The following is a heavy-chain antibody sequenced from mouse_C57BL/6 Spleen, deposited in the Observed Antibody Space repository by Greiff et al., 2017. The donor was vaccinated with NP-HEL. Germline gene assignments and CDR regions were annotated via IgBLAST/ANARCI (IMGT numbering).Heavy chain of an antibody. Sequence: EVKLLESGPGLVKPSQSLSLTCSVTGYSITSGYYWNWIRQFPGNKLEWMGYISYDGSNNYNPSLKNRISITRDTSKNQFFLKLNSVTTEDTATYYCAREGSYDYDFPWFAYWGQGTLVTVSA. CDR2: ISYDGSN. D-gene: IGHD2-4*01. V-gene: IGHV3-6*01. CDR3: AREGSYDYDFPWFAY. J-gene: IGHJ3*01. CDR1: GYSITSGYY.